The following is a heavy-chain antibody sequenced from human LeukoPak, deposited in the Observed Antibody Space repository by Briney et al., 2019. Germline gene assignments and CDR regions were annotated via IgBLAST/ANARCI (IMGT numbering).Heavy chain of an antibody. J-gene: IGHJ4*02. Sequence: PSETLSLTCTVSGGSISSYYWSWIRQPAGKGLEWIGRIYTSGSTNYNPSLKGRVTISVDKSKNQFSLKLSSVTAADTAVYYCASNSLYCSSTSCYALGYWGQGTLVTVSS. CDR2: IYTSGST. D-gene: IGHD2-2*01. CDR3: ASNSLYCSSTSCYALGY. V-gene: IGHV4-4*07. CDR1: GGSISSYY.